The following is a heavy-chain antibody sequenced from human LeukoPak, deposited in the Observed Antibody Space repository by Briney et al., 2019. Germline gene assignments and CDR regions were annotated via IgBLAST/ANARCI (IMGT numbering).Heavy chain of an antibody. CDR2: IIPIFGTA. Sequence: SVKVSCKASGGTFSSYAISWVRQAPGQGLEWMGGIIPIFGTANYAQKFQGRVTITADKSTSTAYMELSSLRSEDTAVYYCARVLAVTSSNWFDPWGQGTLVTVSS. J-gene: IGHJ5*02. D-gene: IGHD4-17*01. CDR1: GGTFSSYA. CDR3: ARVLAVTSSNWFDP. V-gene: IGHV1-69*06.